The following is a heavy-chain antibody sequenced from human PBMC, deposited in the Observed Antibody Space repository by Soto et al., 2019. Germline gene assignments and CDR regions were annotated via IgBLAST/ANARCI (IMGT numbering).Heavy chain of an antibody. Sequence: PGGSLRLSCAASGFTFSSYWRSWVRQAPGKGLEWVANIKQDGSEKYYVDSVKGRFTISRDNAKNSLYLQMNSLRAEDTAVYYCARAPGYCSSTSCSRPRGYNWFDPWGQGTLVTVSS. CDR2: IKQDGSEK. V-gene: IGHV3-7*01. J-gene: IGHJ5*02. CDR1: GFTFSSYW. D-gene: IGHD2-2*01. CDR3: ARAPGYCSSTSCSRPRGYNWFDP.